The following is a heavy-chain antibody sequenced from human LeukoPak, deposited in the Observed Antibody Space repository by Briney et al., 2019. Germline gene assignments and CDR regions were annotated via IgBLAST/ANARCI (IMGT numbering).Heavy chain of an antibody. V-gene: IGHV4-4*07. J-gene: IGHJ5*02. CDR1: GDSISSYY. D-gene: IGHD2-2*01. CDR2: IYTSGST. Sequence: SETLSLTCTVSGDSISSYYWSWIRQPAGKGLEWIGRIYTSGSTNYNPSLKSRVTMSVDMSKNQFSLKLSSVTAADTAVYYCARFIGYQLLGWFDPWGQGTLVTVSS. CDR3: ARFIGYQLLGWFDP.